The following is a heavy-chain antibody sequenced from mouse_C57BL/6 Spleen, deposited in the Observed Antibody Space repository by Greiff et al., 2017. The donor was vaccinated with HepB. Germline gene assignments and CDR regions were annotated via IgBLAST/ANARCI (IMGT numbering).Heavy chain of an antibody. CDR3: ARGGNYNYYAMDY. CDR2: MYPGSGST. D-gene: IGHD2-1*01. V-gene: IGHV1-55*01. J-gene: IGHJ4*01. CDR1: GYTFTSYW. Sequence: VQLQQPGAELVKPGASVKMSCKASGYTFTSYWITWVKQRPGQGLEWIGDMYPGSGSTNYNEKFKSKATLTVDTSSSTAYMQLSSLTSEDSAVYYCARGGNYNYYAMDYWGQGTSVTVSS.